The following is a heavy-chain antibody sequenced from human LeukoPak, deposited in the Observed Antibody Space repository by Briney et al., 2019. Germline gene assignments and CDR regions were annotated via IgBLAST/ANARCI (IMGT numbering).Heavy chain of an antibody. Sequence: PSETLSLTCTVSGGSISSYYWSWIRQPPGKGLEWIGYIYYSGSTNYNPSLKSRVTISVDTSKNQFSLKLGSVTAADTAVYYCARGDYSNFNWFDPWGQGTLVTVSS. CDR3: ARGDYSNFNWFDP. V-gene: IGHV4-59*01. CDR1: GGSISSYY. D-gene: IGHD4-11*01. CDR2: IYYSGST. J-gene: IGHJ5*02.